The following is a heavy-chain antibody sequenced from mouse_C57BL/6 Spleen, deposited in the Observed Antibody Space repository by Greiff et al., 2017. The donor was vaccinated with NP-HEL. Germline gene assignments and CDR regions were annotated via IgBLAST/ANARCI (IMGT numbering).Heavy chain of an antibody. CDR1: GYTFTSYW. CDR3: ARLYDGYYVRDY. V-gene: IGHV1-61*01. Sequence: VQLQQSGAELVRPGSSVKLSCKASGYTFTSYWMDWVKQRPGQGLEWIGNIYPSDSETHYNQKFKDKATLTVDKSSSTAYMQLSSLTSEDSAVYYCARLYDGYYVRDYWGQGTTLTVSS. CDR2: IYPSDSET. D-gene: IGHD2-3*01. J-gene: IGHJ2*01.